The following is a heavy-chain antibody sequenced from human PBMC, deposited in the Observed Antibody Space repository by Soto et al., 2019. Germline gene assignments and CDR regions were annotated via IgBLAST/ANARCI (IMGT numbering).Heavy chain of an antibody. J-gene: IGHJ6*02. CDR1: GFTVCNAG. V-gene: IGHV3-15*01. D-gene: IGHD6-19*01. Sequence: SLRLSSAASGFTVCNAGMTWFRQAPGKGLEWVGRIKSKTDGGTTDYAAPVKGRFTISRDDSKNTLYLQMNSLKTEDTAVYYCTTDPRTGIAVAGATTGGMDVWGQGTTVTVSS. CDR3: TTDPRTGIAVAGATTGGMDV. CDR2: IKSKTDGGTT.